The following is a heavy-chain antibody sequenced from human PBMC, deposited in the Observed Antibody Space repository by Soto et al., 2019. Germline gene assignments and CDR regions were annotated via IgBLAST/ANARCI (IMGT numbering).Heavy chain of an antibody. Sequence: SETLSLTCAVSGYSISSGCFWGCIRQPPGKGLEWIANMYHDGNTHYNPSLKSRVTMSVDTSKNQFSLKLNSVTAADTAVYYCARESYSGYHSYDYWGQGILVTVSS. CDR1: GYSISSGCF. D-gene: IGHD5-12*01. CDR2: MYHDGNT. J-gene: IGHJ4*02. V-gene: IGHV4-38-2*02. CDR3: ARESYSGYHSYDY.